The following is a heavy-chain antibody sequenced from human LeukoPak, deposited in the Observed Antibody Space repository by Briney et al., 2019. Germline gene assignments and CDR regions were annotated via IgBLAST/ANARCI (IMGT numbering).Heavy chain of an antibody. J-gene: IGHJ1*01. D-gene: IGHD3-22*01. CDR2: IYSGGST. CDR1: GFTVSSNY. Sequence: GGSLRLSCAASGFTVSSNYMIWVRQAPGKGLEWVSVIYSGGSTYYADSVKGRFAISRDNSKNTLYLQMNSLRAEDTAVYYCARDGPKYYYDSSGYSEYFQHWGQGTLVTVSS. V-gene: IGHV3-66*02. CDR3: ARDGPKYYYDSSGYSEYFQH.